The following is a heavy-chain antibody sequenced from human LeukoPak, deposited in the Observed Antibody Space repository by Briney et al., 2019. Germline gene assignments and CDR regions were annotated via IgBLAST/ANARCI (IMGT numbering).Heavy chain of an antibody. Sequence: SETLSLTCAVSGGSISSGGYSWSWIRQPPGKGLEWIGYIYYSGSTNYNPSLKSRVTISVDTSKNQFSLKLSSVTAADTAVYYCARDGSSSWYYFDYWGQGTLVTVSS. V-gene: IGHV4-61*08. CDR1: GGSISSGGYS. CDR3: ARDGSSSWYYFDY. J-gene: IGHJ4*02. CDR2: IYYSGST. D-gene: IGHD6-13*01.